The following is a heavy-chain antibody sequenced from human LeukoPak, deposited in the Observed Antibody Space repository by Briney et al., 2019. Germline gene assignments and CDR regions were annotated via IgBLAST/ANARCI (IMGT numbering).Heavy chain of an antibody. CDR2: ISGSGGST. J-gene: IGHJ4*02. CDR1: GFTFSSYW. V-gene: IGHV3-23*01. CDR3: AKGIGYSSSWYGDYFDY. D-gene: IGHD6-13*01. Sequence: PGGSLRLSCEASGFTFSSYWMSWVRQAPGKGLEWVSAISGSGGSTYYADSVKGRFTISRDNSKNTLYLQMNSLRAEDTAVYYCAKGIGYSSSWYGDYFDYWGQGTLVTVSS.